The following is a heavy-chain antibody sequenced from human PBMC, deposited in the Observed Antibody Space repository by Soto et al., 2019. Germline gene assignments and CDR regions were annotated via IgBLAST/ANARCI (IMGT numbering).Heavy chain of an antibody. Sequence: SETLSLTCAVYGGSFSGYYWSWIRQPPGKGLEWIGEINHSGSTNYNPSLKSRVTISVDTSKNQFSLKLSSVTAADTAVYYRARDVDYYGSGSYWFHPWGQGTLVTVSS. CDR1: GGSFSGYY. J-gene: IGHJ5*02. CDR3: ARDVDYYGSGSYWFHP. D-gene: IGHD3-10*01. V-gene: IGHV4-34*01. CDR2: INHSGST.